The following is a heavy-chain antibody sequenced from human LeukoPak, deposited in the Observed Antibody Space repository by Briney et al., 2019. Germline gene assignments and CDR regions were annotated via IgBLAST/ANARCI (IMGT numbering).Heavy chain of an antibody. D-gene: IGHD6-13*01. Sequence: GGSLRLSCAASGFTFSSYSMSWVRQAPGKGLEWVSSISSSSSYIYYADSVKGRFTISRDNAKNSLYLQMNSLRAEDTAVYYCATRHGIAAAGTPDYWGQGTLVTVSS. CDR2: ISSSSSYI. J-gene: IGHJ4*02. CDR1: GFTFSSYS. V-gene: IGHV3-21*01. CDR3: ATRHGIAAAGTPDY.